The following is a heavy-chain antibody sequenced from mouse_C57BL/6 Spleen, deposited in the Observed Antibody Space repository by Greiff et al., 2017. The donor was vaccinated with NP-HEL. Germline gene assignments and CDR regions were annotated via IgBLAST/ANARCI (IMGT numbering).Heavy chain of an antibody. V-gene: IGHV1-55*01. CDR1: GYTFTSYW. Sequence: QVQLKESGAELVKPGASVKMSCKASGYTFTSYWITWVKQRPGQGLEWIGDIYPGSGSTNYNEKFKSKATLTVDTSSSTAYMQLSSLTSEDSAVYYCARRSNYVHDYWGQGTTLTVSS. J-gene: IGHJ2*01. CDR2: IYPGSGST. CDR3: ARRSNYVHDY. D-gene: IGHD2-5*01.